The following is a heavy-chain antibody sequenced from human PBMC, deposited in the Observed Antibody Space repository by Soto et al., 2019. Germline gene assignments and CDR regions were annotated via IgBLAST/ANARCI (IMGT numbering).Heavy chain of an antibody. CDR3: ARDVPETYYDFWSGYYT. V-gene: IGHV1-69*01. Sequence: SVKVSCKTSGGTFSSYAISWVRQAPGQGLEWMGGIIPIFGTANYAQKFQGRVTITADESTSTAYMELSSLRSEDTAVYYCARDVPETYYDFWSGYYTWGQGTLVTVSS. CDR2: IIPIFGTA. D-gene: IGHD3-3*01. J-gene: IGHJ5*02. CDR1: GGTFSSYA.